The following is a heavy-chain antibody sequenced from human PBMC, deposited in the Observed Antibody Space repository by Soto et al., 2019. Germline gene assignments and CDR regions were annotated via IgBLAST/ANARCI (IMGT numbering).Heavy chain of an antibody. D-gene: IGHD6-13*01. CDR1: GFTFSNYA. V-gene: IGHV3-64D*06. J-gene: IGHJ4*02. CDR2: INNNGGAT. Sequence: LRLSCSASGFTFSNYAMHWVRQAPGKGLEYVSAINNNGGATYYADSVKGRFTISRDNSRNTLYLQMSSLRAEDTAVYYCVKDSSSWYYFDYWGQGTLVTVSS. CDR3: VKDSSSWYYFDY.